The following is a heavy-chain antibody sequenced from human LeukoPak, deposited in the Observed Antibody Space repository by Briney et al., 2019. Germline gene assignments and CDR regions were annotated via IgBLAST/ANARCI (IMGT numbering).Heavy chain of an antibody. CDR1: GFTFSSYG. Sequence: PGGSLRLSCAASGFTFSSYGMHWVRQAPGKGLEWVAVISYDGGTKYYADSVKGRFTISRDNSKNTLYLQMNSLRAEDTAVYYCAKEGYYYDSSGYYIKTWGQGTLVTVSS. CDR3: AKEGYYYDSSGYYIKT. CDR2: ISYDGGTK. J-gene: IGHJ4*02. D-gene: IGHD3-22*01. V-gene: IGHV3-30*18.